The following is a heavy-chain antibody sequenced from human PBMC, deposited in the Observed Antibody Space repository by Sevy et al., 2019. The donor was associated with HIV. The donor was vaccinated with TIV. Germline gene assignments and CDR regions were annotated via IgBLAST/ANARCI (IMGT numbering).Heavy chain of an antibody. CDR2: VNNDGSGT. CDR3: ARGAASGEQRDTFDI. J-gene: IGHJ3*02. D-gene: IGHD6-25*01. CDR1: GFTFSSYW. Sequence: GGSLRLSCAASGFTFSSYWMHWVRQAPGQGLVWVSRVNNDGSGTIYADSVKGRFTISRDNAKNTVYLVMDSLRAEDSAVYYGARGAASGEQRDTFDIWGQGTMVTVSS. V-gene: IGHV3-74*01.